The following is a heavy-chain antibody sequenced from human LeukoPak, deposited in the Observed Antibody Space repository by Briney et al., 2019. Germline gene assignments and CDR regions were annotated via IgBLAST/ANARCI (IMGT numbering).Heavy chain of an antibody. CDR3: AISQGSYYDTSGYLGGDY. V-gene: IGHV1-18*01. CDR1: GYTFTNYG. J-gene: IGHJ4*02. D-gene: IGHD3-22*01. CDR2: VSAYSGNT. Sequence: ASVKVSCKASGYTFTNYGIFWVRQAPGQGLEWMGWVSAYSGNTNYAQKLQGRVTMTTETSTSTAYMELESLRSDDTAVYYCAISQGSYYDTSGYLGGDYWGQGTLVTVSS.